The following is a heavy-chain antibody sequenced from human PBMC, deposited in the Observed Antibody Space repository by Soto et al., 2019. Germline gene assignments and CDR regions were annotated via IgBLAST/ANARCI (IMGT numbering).Heavy chain of an antibody. V-gene: IGHV5-10-1*01. Sequence: PGAALKISCKGSGDRLTRYWISSVRQMPGKGLEWMGRIDPSDSYTNYSPSFQGHVTISADKSISTAYLQWSSLKASDTAMYYCASLNRPHYYGMDVWGQGTTVTVSS. CDR1: GDRLTRYW. CDR3: ASLNRPHYYGMDV. J-gene: IGHJ6*02. CDR2: IDPSDSYT.